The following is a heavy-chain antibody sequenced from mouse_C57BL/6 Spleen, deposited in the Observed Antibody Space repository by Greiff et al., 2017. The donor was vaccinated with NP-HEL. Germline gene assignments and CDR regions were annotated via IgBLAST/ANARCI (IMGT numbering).Heavy chain of an antibody. J-gene: IGHJ3*01. CDR2: INPNNGGT. D-gene: IGHD4-1*01. CDR3: ARPLTGTKKPAWFAY. Sequence: EVQLQQSGPELVKPGASVKISCKASGYTFTDYYMNWVKQSHGKSLEWIGDINPNNGGTSYNQQFKGQATLTVDKSAITAYMELRSLTSEDSAVYYCARPLTGTKKPAWFAYWGQGTLVTVSA. CDR1: GYTFTDYY. V-gene: IGHV1-26*01.